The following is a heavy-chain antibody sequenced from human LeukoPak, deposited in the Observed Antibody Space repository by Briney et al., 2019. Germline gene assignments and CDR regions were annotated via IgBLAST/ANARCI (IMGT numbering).Heavy chain of an antibody. CDR3: TGQAYYYDTSGFNFDY. CDR1: GFTFSDSA. Sequence: GGALMLSCSTSGFTFSDSASHSVRQACGRGLGWDGRIRSKANSYAKAYAASVKGRFTISREDSKNTAYLQMNSLKTEDTAVYYCTGQAYYYDTSGFNFDYWGQGILVAVSS. J-gene: IGHJ4*02. D-gene: IGHD3-22*01. V-gene: IGHV3-73*01. CDR2: IRSKANSYAK.